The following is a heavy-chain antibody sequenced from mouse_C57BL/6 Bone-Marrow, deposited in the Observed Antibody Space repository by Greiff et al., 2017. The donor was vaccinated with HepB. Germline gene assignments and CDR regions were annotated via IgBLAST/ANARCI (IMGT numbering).Heavy chain of an antibody. CDR2: SRNKANDYTT. CDR1: GFTFSDFY. D-gene: IGHD1-1*01. CDR3: ARDLTTVVAGAMDY. J-gene: IGHJ4*01. Sequence: EVQGVESGGGLVQSGRSLRLSCATSGFTFSDFYMEWVRQAPGKGLEWIAASRNKANDYTTEYSASVKGRFIVSRDTSQSILYLQMNALRAEDTAIYYCARDLTTVVAGAMDYWGQGTSVTVSS. V-gene: IGHV7-1*01.